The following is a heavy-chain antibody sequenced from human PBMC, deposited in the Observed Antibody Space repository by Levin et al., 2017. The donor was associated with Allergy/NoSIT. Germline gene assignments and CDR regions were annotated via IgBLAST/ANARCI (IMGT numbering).Heavy chain of an antibody. J-gene: IGHJ4*02. CDR1: GFPFSAYG. V-gene: IGHV3-33*01. D-gene: IGHD2/OR15-2a*01. CDR3: ARDKSGNYFYF. Sequence: GGSLRLSCAASGFPFSAYGMHWIRQGPGKGLEWVAFIYFDGSKTYYADSVEGRFTISRDNSKNTVYLQMDSLRGDDTAVYYCARDKSGNYFYFWGQGTQVTVSS. CDR2: IYFDGSKT.